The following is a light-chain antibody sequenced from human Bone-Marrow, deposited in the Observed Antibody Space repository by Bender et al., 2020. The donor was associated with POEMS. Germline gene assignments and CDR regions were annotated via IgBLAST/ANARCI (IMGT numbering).Light chain of an antibody. Sequence: QSALSQPASVSGSPGQSISISCTGTSSDVGGNKYVSWYQQHPGKAPKLMIYDSSNRPSGVSDRFTGSKSGNTASLTVSGLQADDEAVYFCSSNVGTNKVIFGGGTKLTVL. J-gene: IGLJ2*01. V-gene: IGLV2-14*03. CDR2: DSS. CDR1: SSDVGGNKY. CDR3: SSNVGTNKVI.